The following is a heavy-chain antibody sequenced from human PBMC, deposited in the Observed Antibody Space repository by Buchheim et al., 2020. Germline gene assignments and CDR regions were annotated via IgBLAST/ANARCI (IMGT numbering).Heavy chain of an antibody. Sequence: QVQLQESGPGLVKPSETLSLTCSVSGGSVSSSLYYCSWLRQSPGRGLEYIGYVYYTGSTNVNPLLRGRVTMSVDTSKNQFSLKATSVSAADTALYFCARGTKSYCRGGGCFSVFDSWGQG. CDR2: VYYTGST. V-gene: IGHV4-61*01. CDR3: ARGTKSYCRGGGCFSVFDS. J-gene: IGHJ4*02. D-gene: IGHD2-15*01. CDR1: GGSVSSSLYY.